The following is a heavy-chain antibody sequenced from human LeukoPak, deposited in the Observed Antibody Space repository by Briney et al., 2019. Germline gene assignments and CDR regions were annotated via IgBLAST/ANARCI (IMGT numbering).Heavy chain of an antibody. J-gene: IGHJ5*02. V-gene: IGHV4-30-4*01. CDR1: GGSISSGDYY. CDR3: ASVTTTDGFDP. D-gene: IGHD4-17*01. CDR2: IYYSGST. Sequence: SETLSLTCTVSGGSISSGDYYWSWIRQPPGKGLEWIGYIYYSGSTYYNPSLKSRVTISVDTSKNQFSLKLSSVTAADTAVYYSASVTTTDGFDPWGQGTLVTVSS.